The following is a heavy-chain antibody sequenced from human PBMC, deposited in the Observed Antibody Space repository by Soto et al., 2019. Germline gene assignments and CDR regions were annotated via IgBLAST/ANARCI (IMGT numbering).Heavy chain of an antibody. CDR3: ARHGRSSPDFDY. V-gene: IGHV5-10-1*01. Sequence: LGESLKISCKGSGYSFTSYWITWVRQMPGKGLEWMGRIDPSDSYTNYSPSFQGHVTISVDRSLTTAYLQLSSLKASDTAMYYCARHGRSSPDFDYWGRGTLVTVSS. D-gene: IGHD6-6*01. J-gene: IGHJ4*02. CDR1: GYSFTSYW. CDR2: IDPSDSYT.